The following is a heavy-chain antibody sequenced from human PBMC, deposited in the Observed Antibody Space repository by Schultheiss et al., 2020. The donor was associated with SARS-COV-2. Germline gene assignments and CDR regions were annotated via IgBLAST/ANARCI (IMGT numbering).Heavy chain of an antibody. CDR3: ARGWDRITIFGVVIKGPPDAFDI. CDR1: GYTFTSYD. CDR2: MNPNSGNT. Sequence: ASVKVSCKASGYTFTSYDINWVRQATGQGLEWMGWMNPNSGNTGYAQKFQGRVTMTRNTSISTAYMELSSLRSEDTAVYYCARGWDRITIFGVVIKGPPDAFDIWGQGTMVTVSS. D-gene: IGHD3-3*01. V-gene: IGHV1-8*01. J-gene: IGHJ3*02.